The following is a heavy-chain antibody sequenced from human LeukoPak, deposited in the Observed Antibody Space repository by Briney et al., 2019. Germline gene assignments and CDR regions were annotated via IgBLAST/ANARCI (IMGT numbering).Heavy chain of an antibody. CDR2: VDPEDGET. V-gene: IGHV1-69-2*01. J-gene: IGHJ4*02. CDR1: GYTFTDYY. CDR3: ATDPLIEIATISGDY. D-gene: IGHD5-24*01. Sequence: ASVKISCKASGYTFTDYYMHWVQQAPGKGLEWMGRVDPEDGETIYAEKFQGRVTITADTSTDTAYMELSSLRSEDTAVYYCATDPLIEIATISGDYWGQGTLVTVSS.